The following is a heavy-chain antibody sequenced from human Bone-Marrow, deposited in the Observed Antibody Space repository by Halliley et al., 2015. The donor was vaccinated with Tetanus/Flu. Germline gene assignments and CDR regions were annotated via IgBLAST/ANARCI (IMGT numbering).Heavy chain of an antibody. CDR1: GFTLSGFS. CDR3: ARHDRHWLFDY. Sequence: SLRLSCAASGFTLSGFSMHWVRQVPGKGLEWVSSISGLSTYIYFADSVKGRFAISRDNANNSLYLQINSLRAEDTAVYYCARHDRHWLFDYWGQGTLVTVSS. V-gene: IGHV3-21*01. J-gene: IGHJ4*02. CDR2: ISGLSTYI. D-gene: IGHD3-22*01.